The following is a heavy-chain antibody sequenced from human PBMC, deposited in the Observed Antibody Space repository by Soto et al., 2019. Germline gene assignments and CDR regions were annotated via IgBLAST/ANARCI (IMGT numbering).Heavy chain of an antibody. CDR1: GYTFTGYY. D-gene: IGHD6-13*01. CDR3: AREYGSSWDDKKYYYFDY. J-gene: IGHJ4*02. Sequence: ASVKVSCKASGYTFTGYYMHWVRQAPGQGLEWMGWINPNSGGTNYAQKFQGWVTMTRDTSISTAYMELSRLRSDDTAVYYCAREYGSSWDDKKYYYFDYWGQGTLVTVSS. V-gene: IGHV1-2*04. CDR2: INPNSGGT.